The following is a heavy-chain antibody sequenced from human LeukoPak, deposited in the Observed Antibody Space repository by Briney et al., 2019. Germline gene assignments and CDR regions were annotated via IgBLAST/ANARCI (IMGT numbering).Heavy chain of an antibody. Sequence: SQTLSLTCAVSGGSISSGGYSWSWIRQPPGKGLEWIGEINHSGSTNYNPSLKSRVTISVDTSKNQFSLKLSSVTAADTAVYYCARAPYGYNLDYWGQGTLVTVSS. CDR2: INHSGST. CDR3: ARAPYGYNLDY. V-gene: IGHV4-30-2*01. D-gene: IGHD5-24*01. J-gene: IGHJ4*02. CDR1: GGSISSGGYS.